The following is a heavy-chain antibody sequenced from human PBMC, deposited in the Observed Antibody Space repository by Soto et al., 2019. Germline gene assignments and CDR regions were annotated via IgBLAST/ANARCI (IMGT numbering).Heavy chain of an antibody. Sequence: QVQLVESGGGVVQPGRSLRLSCAASGFTFSSYAMHWVRQAPGKGLEWVAVISYDGSNKYYADSVKGRFTISRDNSKNTLYLQMNSLRAEDTTVYYCARDPLWGTAMVLWYFDLWGRGTLFTFSS. CDR1: GFTFSSYA. J-gene: IGHJ2*01. D-gene: IGHD5-18*01. CDR3: ARDPLWGTAMVLWYFDL. V-gene: IGHV3-30-3*01. CDR2: ISYDGSNK.